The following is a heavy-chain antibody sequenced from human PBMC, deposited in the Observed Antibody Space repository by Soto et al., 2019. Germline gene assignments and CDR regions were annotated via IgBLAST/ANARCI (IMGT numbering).Heavy chain of an antibody. CDR2: ISSSSSYI. CDR1: GFTFSSYG. CDR3: ARSSYSSGYYGGGWFDP. D-gene: IGHD3-22*01. V-gene: IGHV3-21*01. J-gene: IGHJ5*02. Sequence: VSLRLSCAASGFTFSSYGMNWVRQAPGKGLEWVSSISSSSSYIYYADSVKGRFTISRDNAKNSLYLQMNSLRAEDTAVYYCARSSYSSGYYGGGWFDPWGQGTLVTVSS.